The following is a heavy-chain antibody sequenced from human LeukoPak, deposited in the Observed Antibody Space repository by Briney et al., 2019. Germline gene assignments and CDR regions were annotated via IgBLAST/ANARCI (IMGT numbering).Heavy chain of an antibody. CDR3: ARHYSSSWTVYYYYYMDD. CDR1: GGSISSSSYY. D-gene: IGHD6-13*01. J-gene: IGHJ6*03. CDR2: IYYSGST. Sequence: PSETLSLTCTVSGGSISSSSYYWGWIRQPPGKGMEWNGSIYYSGSTYYNPSLKSRVTISVDTSKNQFSLKLSSVTAADTAVYYCARHYSSSWTVYYYYYMDDWGKGITVTVSS. V-gene: IGHV4-39*01.